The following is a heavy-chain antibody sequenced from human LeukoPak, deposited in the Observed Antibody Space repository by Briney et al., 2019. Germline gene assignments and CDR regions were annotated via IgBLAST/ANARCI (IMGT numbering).Heavy chain of an antibody. CDR1: GYTFTGYY. V-gene: IGHV1-2*02. D-gene: IGHD3-22*01. J-gene: IGHJ4*01. CDR3: ARMDYVTSLYQSTFLDY. CDR2: INPNSGGT. Sequence: ASVKVSCKASGYTFTGYYMHWVRQAPGQGLEWMGWINPNSGGTNYAQKFQGRVTMTRDTSLSTAYMDLIGLTPDDTAVYYCARMDYVTSLYQSTFLDYWGQGTLVTVSS.